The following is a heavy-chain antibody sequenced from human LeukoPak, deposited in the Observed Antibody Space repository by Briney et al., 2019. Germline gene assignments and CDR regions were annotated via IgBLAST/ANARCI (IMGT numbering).Heavy chain of an antibody. Sequence: GGSLRLSCAASGFTFSSYEMNWVRQGPGKGLEWVSYISRSGSTIYYADSVKGRFTISRDNAKNSLYLQMNSLGAEDTAVYYCARAYYGSGSYFLLDYWGQGTLVTVSS. CDR3: ARAYYGSGSYFLLDY. CDR2: ISRSGSTI. CDR1: GFTFSSYE. J-gene: IGHJ4*02. V-gene: IGHV3-48*03. D-gene: IGHD3-10*01.